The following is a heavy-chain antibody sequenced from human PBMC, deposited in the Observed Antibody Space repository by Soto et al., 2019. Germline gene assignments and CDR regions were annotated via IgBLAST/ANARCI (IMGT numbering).Heavy chain of an antibody. V-gene: IGHV1-18*01. Sequence: QVQLVQSGGEVKKPGAAVKVSCKASGYTFTTFGIGWVRQAPGKGLEWMGWISAYSGNTEYPQKLQGRVTMTIDTSTSTTYMELRSLRSDDTAVYYCARAYCSGGSCYLDSWGQGALVTVSS. CDR3: ARAYCSGGSCYLDS. CDR1: GYTFTTFG. D-gene: IGHD2-15*01. J-gene: IGHJ4*02. CDR2: ISAYSGNT.